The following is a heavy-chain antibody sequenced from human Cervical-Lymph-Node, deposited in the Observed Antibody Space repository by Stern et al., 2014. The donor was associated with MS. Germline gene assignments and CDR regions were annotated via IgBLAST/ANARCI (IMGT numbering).Heavy chain of an antibody. CDR1: GYTFTSYA. Sequence: VQLVQSGAEVKKPGASVKISCKASGYTFTSYAIHWVRQAPGQRLAWIGWINTDKVNTKYSQRFQGRVTLSRDTSANTVYMEVNTLRFEDTAVYFCARGGYFDSTAYYNYWGQGSQVTVSS. J-gene: IGHJ4*02. V-gene: IGHV1-3*04. D-gene: IGHD3-22*01. CDR2: INTDKVNT. CDR3: ARGGYFDSTAYYNY.